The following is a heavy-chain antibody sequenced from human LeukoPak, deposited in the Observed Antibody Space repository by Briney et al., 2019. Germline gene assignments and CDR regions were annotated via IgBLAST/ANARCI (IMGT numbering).Heavy chain of an antibody. J-gene: IGHJ4*02. V-gene: IGHV3-11*01. D-gene: IGHD3-10*01. CDR1: GFTFSDYY. CDR2: ISSSGSTI. CDR3: ARGGDYYGSGSYYNAMYYFDY. Sequence: PGGSLRLSCAASGFTFSDYYMSWIRQAPGKGLEWVSYISSSGSTIYYADSVKGRFTISRDNAKNTLYLQMNSLRAEDTALYYCARGGDYYGSGSYYNAMYYFDYWGQGTLVTVSS.